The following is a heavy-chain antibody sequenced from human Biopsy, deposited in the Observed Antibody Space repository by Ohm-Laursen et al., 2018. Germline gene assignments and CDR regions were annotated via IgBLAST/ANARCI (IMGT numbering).Heavy chain of an antibody. Sequence: SVKVSCKASGYSFAKYYINWVRQATGQGLEWMGIINPTGGTTSYAERFQGRVTLTRDTSTGTVYLELNSLIYEDTALYYCARDETGSSVFGPYYYGMDVWGQGTTVTVSS. CDR1: GYSFAKYY. D-gene: IGHD3-9*01. CDR2: INPTGGTT. J-gene: IGHJ6*02. V-gene: IGHV1-46*01. CDR3: ARDETGSSVFGPYYYGMDV.